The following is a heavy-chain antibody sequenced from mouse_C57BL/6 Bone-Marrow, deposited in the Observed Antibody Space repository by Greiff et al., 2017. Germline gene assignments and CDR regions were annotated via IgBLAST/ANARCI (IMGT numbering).Heavy chain of an antibody. D-gene: IGHD2-2*01. CDR2: FYPGSGSI. J-gene: IGHJ3*01. CDR3: ARHGEGGYGYDAGFAY. V-gene: IGHV1-62-2*01. Sequence: QVQLQQSGAELVKPGASVKLSCKASGYTFTEYPIHWVKQRSGQGLEWIGWFYPGSGSIKYNEKFKDKATLTADKYSSTVYMELSRLTSEDSAVYFCARHGEGGYGYDAGFAYWGQGTLVTVSA. CDR1: GYTFTEYP.